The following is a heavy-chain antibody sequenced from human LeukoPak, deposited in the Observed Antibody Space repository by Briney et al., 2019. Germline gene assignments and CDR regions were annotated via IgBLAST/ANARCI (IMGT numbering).Heavy chain of an antibody. Sequence: SETLSLTCTVPGGSISSSSYYWGWIRQPPGKGLEWIGSIYYSGSTYYNPSLKSRVTISVDTSKNQFSLKLSSVTAADTAVYYCARHARIDAFDIWGQGTMVTVSS. CDR3: ARHARIDAFDI. CDR1: GGSISSSSYY. J-gene: IGHJ3*02. V-gene: IGHV4-39*01. CDR2: IYYSGST.